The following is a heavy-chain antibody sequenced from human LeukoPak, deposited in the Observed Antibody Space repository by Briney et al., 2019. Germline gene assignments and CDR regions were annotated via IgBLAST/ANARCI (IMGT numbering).Heavy chain of an antibody. CDR3: AKDPITYYYGSGRGAG. V-gene: IGHV3-23*01. D-gene: IGHD3-10*01. CDR2: ISGSGGST. CDR1: GFTFSSYA. Sequence: PGGFLRLSCAASGFTFSSYAMSWVRQAPGKGLEWVSAISGSGGSTYYADSVKGRFTISRDNSKNTLYLQMNSLRAEDTAVYYCAKDPITYYYGSGRGAGWGQGTLVTVSS. J-gene: IGHJ4*02.